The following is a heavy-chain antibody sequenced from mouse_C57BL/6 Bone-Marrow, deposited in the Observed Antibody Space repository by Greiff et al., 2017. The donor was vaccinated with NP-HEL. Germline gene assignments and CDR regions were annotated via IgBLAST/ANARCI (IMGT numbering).Heavy chain of an antibody. CDR1: GFTFSSYA. CDR3: TRDGGLLRRINYAMDY. CDR2: ISSGGDYI. Sequence: EVMLVESGEGLVKPGGSLKLSCAASGFTFSSYAMSWVRQTPEKRLEWVAYISSGGDYIYYADTVKGRFTISRDNARNTLYLQMSSLKSEDTAMYYCTRDGGLLRRINYAMDYWGQGTSVTVSS. J-gene: IGHJ4*01. V-gene: IGHV5-9-1*02. D-gene: IGHD1-1*01.